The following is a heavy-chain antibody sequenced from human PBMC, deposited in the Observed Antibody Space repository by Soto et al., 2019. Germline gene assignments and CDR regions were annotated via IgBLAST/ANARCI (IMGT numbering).Heavy chain of an antibody. V-gene: IGHV6-1*01. CDR2: TYYRSKWYN. CDR1: GDSVSSNSAA. Sequence: SQTLSLTCAISGDSVSSNSAAWNWIRQSPSRGLEWLGRTYYRSKWYNDYAVSVKSRITINPDTSKNQFSLQLNSVTPEDTAVYYFAKDRGSNSWYDYYYDGMDVWGQGTTVTVSS. CDR3: AKDRGSNSWYDYYYDGMDV. D-gene: IGHD6-13*01. J-gene: IGHJ6*02.